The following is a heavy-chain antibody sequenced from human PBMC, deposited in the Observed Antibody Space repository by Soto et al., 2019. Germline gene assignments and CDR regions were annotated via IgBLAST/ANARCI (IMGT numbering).Heavy chain of an antibody. CDR1: GGSFSGYY. CDR3: ARGLGYCSGGSCRHAFDI. D-gene: IGHD2-15*01. CDR2: INHSGST. J-gene: IGHJ3*02. Sequence: QVQLQQWGAGLLKPSETLSLTCAVYGGSFSGYYWSWIRQPPGKGLEWIGEINHSGSTNYNPSLRSRVTRSVDTSKNQFSLTLSSVTAADTAVYYCARGLGYCSGGSCRHAFDIWGQGTMVTVSS. V-gene: IGHV4-34*01.